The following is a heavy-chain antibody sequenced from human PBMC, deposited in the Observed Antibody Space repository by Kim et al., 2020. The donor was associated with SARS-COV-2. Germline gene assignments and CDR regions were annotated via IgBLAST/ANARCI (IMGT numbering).Heavy chain of an antibody. V-gene: IGHV4-59*13. CDR2: IYYSGST. CDR3: ARNDNWNQFNC. Sequence: SETLSLTCTVSGGSISSYYWSWIRQPPGKGLEWIGYIYYSGSTDYNPSLRSRVTISVDTSKNQFSLKLTSVTAADTAVYYCARNDNWNQFNCWGQGTLVT. J-gene: IGHJ4*02. CDR1: GGSISSYY. D-gene: IGHD1-20*01.